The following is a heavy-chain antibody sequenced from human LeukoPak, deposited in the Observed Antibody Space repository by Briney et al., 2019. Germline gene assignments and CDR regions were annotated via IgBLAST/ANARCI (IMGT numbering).Heavy chain of an antibody. Sequence: GGSLRLSCTAPGFTFSSYAMSWVRQAPGKGLEWVSAISGSGGSTYYADSVKGRFTISRDNSKNTLYLQMNSLRAEDTAVYYCAKDRIVAVAGRYFDYWGQGTLVTVSS. CDR1: GFTFSSYA. J-gene: IGHJ4*02. CDR3: AKDRIVAVAGRYFDY. CDR2: ISGSGGST. V-gene: IGHV3-23*01. D-gene: IGHD6-19*01.